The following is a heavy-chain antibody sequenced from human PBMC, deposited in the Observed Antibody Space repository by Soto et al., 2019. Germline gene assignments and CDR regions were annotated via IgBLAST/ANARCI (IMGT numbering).Heavy chain of an antibody. CDR1: GFTFSNYW. D-gene: IGHD2-2*01. Sequence: GGSLRLSCAASGFTFSNYWMNWVRQVPGKGLEWVANIKGDGSEKYFVDSVKGRFTISRDNAKNSLYLQMNSLRAEDTATYYCARDLGRTAAGYYYYYAMDVWGQGTTVTVSS. CDR3: ARDLGRTAAGYYYYYAMDV. V-gene: IGHV3-7*01. CDR2: IKGDGSEK. J-gene: IGHJ6*02.